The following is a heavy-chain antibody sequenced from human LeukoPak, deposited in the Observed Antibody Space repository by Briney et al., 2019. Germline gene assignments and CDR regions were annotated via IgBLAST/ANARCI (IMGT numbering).Heavy chain of an antibody. J-gene: IGHJ4*02. Sequence: KPSQTLSLTCAISGDSVSSNSAAWNWITQSPSRGLEWLGRTYYRSKWYNDYAVSVKSRITINPDTSKNQFSLQLNSVTPEDTAVYYCARVLLLGYCSSTSCYGPFDYWGQGTLVTVSS. CDR3: ARVLLLGYCSSTSCYGPFDY. D-gene: IGHD2-2*01. CDR2: TYYRSKWYN. CDR1: GDSVSSNSAA. V-gene: IGHV6-1*01.